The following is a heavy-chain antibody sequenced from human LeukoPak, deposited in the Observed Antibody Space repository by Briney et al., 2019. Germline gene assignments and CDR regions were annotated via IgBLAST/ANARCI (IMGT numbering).Heavy chain of an antibody. CDR2: ISYDGSNK. J-gene: IGHJ4*02. V-gene: IGHV3-30*18. Sequence: GRSLRLSCAASGFTFSSYGMHWVRQAPGKGLEWVAVISYDGSNKYYADSVKGRFTISRDNSKNTLYLQMNSLRAEDTAVYYCAKDSGYDQPGGFDYWGQGTLVTVSS. D-gene: IGHD5-12*01. CDR1: GFTFSSYG. CDR3: AKDSGYDQPGGFDY.